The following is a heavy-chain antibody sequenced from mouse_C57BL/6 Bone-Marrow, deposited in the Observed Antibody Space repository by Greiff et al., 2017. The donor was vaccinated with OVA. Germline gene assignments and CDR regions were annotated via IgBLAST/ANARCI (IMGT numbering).Heavy chain of an antibody. CDR1: GYTFTDYN. J-gene: IGHJ4*01. Sequence: VQLQQSGPELVKPGVSVKIPCKASGYTFTDYNMDWVKQSHGKSLEWIGDINPNNGGTIYNQKFKGKATLTVDKSSSTAYMELRSLTSEDTAVYYCASNPYAMDYWGQGTSVTVSS. CDR3: ASNPYAMDY. V-gene: IGHV1-18*01. CDR2: INPNNGGT.